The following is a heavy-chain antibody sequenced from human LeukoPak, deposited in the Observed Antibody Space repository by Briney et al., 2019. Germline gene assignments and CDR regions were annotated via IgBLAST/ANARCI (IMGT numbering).Heavy chain of an antibody. CDR2: IYYSGST. J-gene: IGHJ6*04. CDR3: ARAGYSGSDFSV. CDR1: GYSISSGYY. Sequence: SETLSLTCTVSGYSISSGYYWSWIRQPPGKGLEWIGYIYYSGSTNYNPSLKSRVTISVDTSKNQFSLKLSPVTATDTAVYYCARAGYSGSDFSVWGKGSTVTVSS. V-gene: IGHV4-61*01. D-gene: IGHD5-12*01.